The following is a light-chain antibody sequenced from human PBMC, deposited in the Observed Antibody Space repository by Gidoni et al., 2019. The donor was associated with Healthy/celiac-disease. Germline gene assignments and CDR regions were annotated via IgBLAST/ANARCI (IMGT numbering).Light chain of an antibody. Sequence: QSALTQPASVSGSTGQSITISCTGTSSAVGRYNYVPWYQQHPGKAPKLMIYDVSNRPSGVSNRFSGSKSGNTASLTISGLQAEDEADYYCSSYTSSSTVVFGGGTTLTVL. J-gene: IGLJ2*01. CDR2: DVS. CDR1: SSAVGRYNY. V-gene: IGLV2-14*03. CDR3: SSYTSSSTVV.